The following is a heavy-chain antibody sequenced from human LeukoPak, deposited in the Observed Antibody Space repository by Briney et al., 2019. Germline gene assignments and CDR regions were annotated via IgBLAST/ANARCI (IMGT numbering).Heavy chain of an antibody. V-gene: IGHV4-34*01. D-gene: IGHD5-12*01. Sequence: SGTLSLTCAVYGGSFSGYYWSWIRQPPGKGLEWIGEINHSGSTNYNPSLKSRVTISVDTSKNQFSLKLSSVTAADTAVYYCATNPPDIVATTYYYYMDVWGKGTTVTVSS. CDR1: GGSFSGYY. CDR2: INHSGST. J-gene: IGHJ6*03. CDR3: ATNPPDIVATTYYYYMDV.